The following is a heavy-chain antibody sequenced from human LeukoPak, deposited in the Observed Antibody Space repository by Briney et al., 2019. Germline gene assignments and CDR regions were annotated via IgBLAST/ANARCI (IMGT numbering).Heavy chain of an antibody. CDR2: IYHSGST. CDR3: AAGEGAPQFDY. J-gene: IGHJ4*02. CDR1: GGSISSGGYY. V-gene: IGHV4-30-2*01. Sequence: SETLSLTCTVSGGSISSGGYYWSWIRQPPGKGLEWIGYIYHSGSTYYNPSLKSRVTISVDRSKNQFSLKLSSVTAADTAVYYCAAGEGAPQFDYWGQGTLVTVSS. D-gene: IGHD3-16*01.